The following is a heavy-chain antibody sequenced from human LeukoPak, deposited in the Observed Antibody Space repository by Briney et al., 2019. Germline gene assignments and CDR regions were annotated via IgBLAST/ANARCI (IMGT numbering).Heavy chain of an antibody. CDR3: AKVGIRISLIVVVFTTADDWYFDL. J-gene: IGHJ2*01. CDR1: GFTFSNYA. D-gene: IGHD3-22*01. V-gene: IGHV3-23*01. Sequence: GGSLRLPCAACGFTFSNYAMSWARQAPGEGLEGVSGFRGSGGSTYYADSVKGRVTISRDNSKITPYLQMDSLRAEDTAVYYCAKVGIRISLIVVVFTTADDWYFDLWGRGTLVTVSS. CDR2: FRGSGGST.